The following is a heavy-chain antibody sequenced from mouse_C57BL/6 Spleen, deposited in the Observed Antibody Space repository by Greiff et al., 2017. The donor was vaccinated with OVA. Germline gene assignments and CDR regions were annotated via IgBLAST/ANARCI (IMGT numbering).Heavy chain of an antibody. CDR2: ISYDGSH. V-gene: IGHV3-6*01. CDR3: ARDRNYAMDY. Sequence: EVQVVESGPGLVKPSQSLSLTCSVTGYSITSGYYWNWIRQFPGNKLEWMGYISYDGSHNYNPSLKNRISITRDTSKNQFFLKLNSVTTEDTATYYCARDRNYAMDYWGQGTSVTVSS. CDR1: GYSITSGYY. J-gene: IGHJ4*01.